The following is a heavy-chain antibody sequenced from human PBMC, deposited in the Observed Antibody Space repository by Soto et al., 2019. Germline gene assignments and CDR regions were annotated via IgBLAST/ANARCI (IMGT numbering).Heavy chain of an antibody. Sequence: SETLSLTCTVSGGPISSSGYYWSWLRQHPGKDREWIGYIYYSGTTSYNPALKSRVAISVNTSKNQYSLKLSSGTAADTAVYCWAKGEPTVTPICWFDPWGQGTRVTVSS. V-gene: IGHV4-31*03. D-gene: IGHD4-4*01. J-gene: IGHJ5*02. CDR2: IYYSGTT. CDR3: AKGEPTVTPICWFDP. CDR1: GGPISSSGYY.